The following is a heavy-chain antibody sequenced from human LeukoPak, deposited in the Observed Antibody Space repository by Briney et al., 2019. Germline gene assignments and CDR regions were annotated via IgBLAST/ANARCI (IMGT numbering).Heavy chain of an antibody. CDR1: GYTFTSYG. CDR2: ISAYNGNT. D-gene: IGHD3-3*01. V-gene: IGHV1-18*01. CDR3: ARFHRSQYDCGSGPSLGFDY. Sequence: ASVTVSCKASGYTFTSYGISWVRQAPGQGLEWMGWISAYNGNTNYAQKLQGRVTMTTDTSTSTAYMELRSLRSDDTAVYYCARFHRSQYDCGSGPSLGFDYWGQGTLVTVSS. J-gene: IGHJ4*02.